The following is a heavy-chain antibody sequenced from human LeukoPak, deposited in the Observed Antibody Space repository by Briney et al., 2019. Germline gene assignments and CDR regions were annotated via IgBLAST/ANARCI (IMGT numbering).Heavy chain of an antibody. V-gene: IGHV1-69*05. CDR3: ARGRHCSSTSCYSISHHWFDP. Sequence: ASVKVSCKASGGTFSSYAISWVRQAPGQGLEWMGGIIPIFGTANYAQKFQGRVTITTDESTSTAYMELSSLRSGDTAVYYCARGRHCSSTSCYSISHHWFDPWGQGTLVTVSS. CDR2: IIPIFGTA. CDR1: GGTFSSYA. D-gene: IGHD2-2*02. J-gene: IGHJ5*02.